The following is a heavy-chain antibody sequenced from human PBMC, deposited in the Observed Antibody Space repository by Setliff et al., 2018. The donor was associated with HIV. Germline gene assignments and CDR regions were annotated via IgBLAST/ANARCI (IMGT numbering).Heavy chain of an antibody. CDR3: ARDPGGLYCRSTTCQGGCFDP. D-gene: IGHD2-2*01. J-gene: IGHJ5*02. CDR1: GDSISNHY. Sequence: ETLSLTCNVSGDSISNHYWNWIRQPPGKGLEWIATIYNSGNSVSNPSLKSRVTISVDTSKNQFSLTLNSVTAADTAVYYCARDPGGLYCRSTTCQGGCFDPWGQGTPVTVSS. V-gene: IGHV4-59*11. CDR2: IYNSGNS.